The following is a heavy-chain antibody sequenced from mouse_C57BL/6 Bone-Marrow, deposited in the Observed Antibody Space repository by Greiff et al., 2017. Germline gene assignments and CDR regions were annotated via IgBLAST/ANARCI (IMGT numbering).Heavy chain of an antibody. Sequence: VQLQQSGAELVRPGASVKLSCTASGFNIKDDYMHWVKQRPEQGLEWIGWIDPENGDTEYASKFQGKATITADTSSNTAYLQRSSLTSEDTAVYYCTTCDCSSYWYFDVWGTGTTVTVSS. J-gene: IGHJ1*03. CDR2: IDPENGDT. CDR3: TTCDCSSYWYFDV. CDR1: GFNIKDDY. D-gene: IGHD1-1*01. V-gene: IGHV14-4*01.